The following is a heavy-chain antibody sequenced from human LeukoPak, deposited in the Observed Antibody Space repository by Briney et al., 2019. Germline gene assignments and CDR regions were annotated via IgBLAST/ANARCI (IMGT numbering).Heavy chain of an antibody. CDR1: GFTFSSYA. D-gene: IGHD3-9*01. V-gene: IGHV3-23*01. Sequence: GGSLRLSCAASGFTFSSYAMSWVRQAPGKGLEWVSAICGSGGSTFYADSVKGRFTISRDNSKNTLYLEMNSLRAEDTAVYYCTKDHFDDILTGYYRRDYYYYGMDVWGQGTTVTVSS. CDR2: ICGSGGST. CDR3: TKDHFDDILTGYYRRDYYYYGMDV. J-gene: IGHJ6*02.